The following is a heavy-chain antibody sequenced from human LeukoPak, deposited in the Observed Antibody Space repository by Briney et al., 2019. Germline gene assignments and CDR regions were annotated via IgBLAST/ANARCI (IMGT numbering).Heavy chain of an antibody. V-gene: IGHV3-48*04. J-gene: IGHJ4*02. Sequence: GGSLRLSCAASGFTFSSYSMNWVRQAPGKGLEWVSYISSSGSTIYYADSVKGRFTISRDNAKNSLYLQMNSLRAEDTAVYYCARDRRFSFDYWGQGTPVTVSS. CDR3: ARDRRFSFDY. D-gene: IGHD3-3*01. CDR2: ISSSGSTI. CDR1: GFTFSSYS.